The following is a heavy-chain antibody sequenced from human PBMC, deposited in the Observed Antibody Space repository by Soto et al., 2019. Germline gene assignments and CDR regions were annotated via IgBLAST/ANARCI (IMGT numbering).Heavy chain of an antibody. CDR2: IGGSGTGGRT. J-gene: IGHJ6*02. Sequence: EVHLLESGGDLVQPGGSLRLSCTASGLTFSTYAMSWVRQAPGKGLEWVSAIGGSGTGGRTYYADSVNGRFTISRDNSTTTVYLPMNRLIDDDTAVYYCAKSPGGLDGYNSDYYGMDVWGQGNTVTLSS. D-gene: IGHD5-12*01. CDR3: AKSPGGLDGYNSDYYGMDV. V-gene: IGHV3-23*01. CDR1: GLTFSTYA.